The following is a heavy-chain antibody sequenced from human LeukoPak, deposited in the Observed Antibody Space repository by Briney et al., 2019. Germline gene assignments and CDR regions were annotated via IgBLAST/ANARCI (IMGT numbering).Heavy chain of an antibody. CDR2: INPNSGGT. V-gene: IGHV1-2*02. CDR1: GYTFTGYY. CDR3: ARGLPAAGRTTIRHQYYFDY. D-gene: IGHD1-7*01. J-gene: IGHJ4*02. Sequence: GASVKVSCKASGYTFTGYYMHWVRQAPGQGLEWMGWINPNSGGTNYAQKFQGRVTMTRDTSISTAYMELSRLRSDDTAVYYCARGLPAAGRTTIRHQYYFDYWGQGTLVTVSS.